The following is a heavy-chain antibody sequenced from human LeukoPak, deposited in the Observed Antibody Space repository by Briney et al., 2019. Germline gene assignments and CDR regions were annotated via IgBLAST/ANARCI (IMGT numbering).Heavy chain of an antibody. CDR1: GFMFEDYA. J-gene: IGHJ3*02. D-gene: IGHD1-26*01. Sequence: GGSLRLSCAASGFMFEDYAMHWVRQGPGKALEWVAGITWNSAKIGYADSVKGRFTISRDNAKNSLYLQMNSLRAEDTALYYCAKETPGYYPDAFDIWGHGTMVTVSS. CDR2: ITWNSAKI. V-gene: IGHV3-9*01. CDR3: AKETPGYYPDAFDI.